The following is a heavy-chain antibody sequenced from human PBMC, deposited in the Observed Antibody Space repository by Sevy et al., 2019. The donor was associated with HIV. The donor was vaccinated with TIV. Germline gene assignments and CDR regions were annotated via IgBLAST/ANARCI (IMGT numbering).Heavy chain of an antibody. CDR1: GFTLNSYA. Sequence: GGSLSLSCVASGFTLNSYAMSWVRQAPGKGLEWISDISGTGGRTNYADSVVGRFTISRDNSKNTLYLQMNNLRAEDTAIYFCARDGYNWIPFDHWGQGTLVTVSS. CDR3: ARDGYNWIPFDH. D-gene: IGHD1-20*01. V-gene: IGHV3-23*01. CDR2: ISGTGGRT. J-gene: IGHJ4*02.